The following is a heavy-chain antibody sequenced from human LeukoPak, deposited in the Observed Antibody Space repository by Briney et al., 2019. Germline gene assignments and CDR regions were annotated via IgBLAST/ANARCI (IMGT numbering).Heavy chain of an antibody. V-gene: IGHV4-59*08. Sequence: SETLSLTCTVSGGSISSDFWSWIRQPPGKGLEWIGYIYYGGSTNYNSSLKSRVTISVDRSKNQFSLKLSSVTAADTAVYYCARLSNYDILTGNSWFAPWGQGTLVTVSS. CDR3: ARLSNYDILTGNSWFAP. CDR1: GGSISSDF. J-gene: IGHJ5*02. CDR2: IYYGGST. D-gene: IGHD3-9*01.